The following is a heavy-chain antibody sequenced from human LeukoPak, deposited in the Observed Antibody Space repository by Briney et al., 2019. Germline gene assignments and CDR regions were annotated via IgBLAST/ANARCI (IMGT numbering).Heavy chain of an antibody. CDR2: MNPNSGNT. Sequence: ASVKVSCKASGYTFTSYDINWVRQATGQGLEWMGWMNPNSGNTGYAQKFQGRVTMTRNTSISTAYMELSSLRSEDTAVYYCARGVYCSSTSCLYYYYGMDVWGQGTTVTVSS. J-gene: IGHJ6*02. V-gene: IGHV1-8*01. CDR3: ARGVYCSSTSCLYYYYGMDV. D-gene: IGHD2-2*01. CDR1: GYTFTSYD.